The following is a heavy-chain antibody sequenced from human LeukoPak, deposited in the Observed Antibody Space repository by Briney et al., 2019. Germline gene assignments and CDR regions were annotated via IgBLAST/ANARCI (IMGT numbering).Heavy chain of an antibody. J-gene: IGHJ4*02. CDR3: ARDWYYDSTDPGIDY. CDR2: ISSSSSYI. D-gene: IGHD3-22*01. V-gene: IGHV3-21*04. Sequence: GGSLRLSCAASGFTFSSYSMNWVRQAPGKGLEWVSSISSSSSYIYYADSVKGRFTISRDNAKNSLYLQMNSLRAEDTAVYYCARDWYYDSTDPGIDYWGQGTLVTVSS. CDR1: GFTFSSYS.